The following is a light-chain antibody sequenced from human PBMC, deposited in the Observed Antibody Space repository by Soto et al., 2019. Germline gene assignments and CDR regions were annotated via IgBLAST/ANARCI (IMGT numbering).Light chain of an antibody. J-gene: IGLJ1*01. CDR2: DDD. CDR3: GSWDSSLSAAV. V-gene: IGLV1-51*01. CDR1: SSNIGGNS. Sequence: QSVRTQPPSVSAAPGQKVTISCSGSSSNIGGNSVSWYQQLPGTAPKLLIYDDDKRPSGIPDRFSGSKSGTSATLGITGFQTGDEADYYCGSWDSSLSAAVFATGTKVTVL.